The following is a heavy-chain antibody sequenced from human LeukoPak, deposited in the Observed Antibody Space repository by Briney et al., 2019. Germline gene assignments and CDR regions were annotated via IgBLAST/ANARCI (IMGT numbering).Heavy chain of an antibody. J-gene: IGHJ4*02. CDR2: ISSSSSYI. Sequence: GGSLRLSCAASGFTFSSYSMNRVRQAPGKGLEWVSSISSSSSYIYYADSVKGRFTISRDNAKNSLYLQMNSLRAEDTAVYYCARPLDSSNNYFDYWGQGTLVTVSA. CDR1: GFTFSSYS. V-gene: IGHV3-21*01. D-gene: IGHD6-13*01. CDR3: ARPLDSSNNYFDY.